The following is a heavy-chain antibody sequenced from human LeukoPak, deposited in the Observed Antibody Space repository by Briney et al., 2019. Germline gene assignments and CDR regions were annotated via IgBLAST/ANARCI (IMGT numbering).Heavy chain of an antibody. J-gene: IGHJ4*02. V-gene: IGHV4-4*02. CDR3: ARYCGGDCYSFDY. CDR1: GGSISSSNW. Sequence: SETLSLTCAVSGGSISSSNWWSWVRQPPGKGLEWIAEIHHSGSANYNPSLKSRVTISVDRSKNQFSLKLSSVTAADTAVYYCARYCGGDCYSFDYWGQGTLVTVSS. CDR2: IHHSGSA. D-gene: IGHD2-21*02.